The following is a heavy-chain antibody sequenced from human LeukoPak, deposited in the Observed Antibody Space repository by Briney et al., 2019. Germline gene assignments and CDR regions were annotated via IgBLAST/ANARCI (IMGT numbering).Heavy chain of an antibody. Sequence: SGTLSLTCAVYGGSFTYYYWSWIRQPPGKGLEWIGEINHSGSTNFNPSLKSRVTISLDTSKNQFSLKLTSVTAADTAVYFCARGRSSGLSSSIDYWGQGTLVTVSS. J-gene: IGHJ4*02. D-gene: IGHD6-19*01. V-gene: IGHV4-34*01. CDR2: INHSGST. CDR1: GGSFTYYY. CDR3: ARGRSSGLSSSIDY.